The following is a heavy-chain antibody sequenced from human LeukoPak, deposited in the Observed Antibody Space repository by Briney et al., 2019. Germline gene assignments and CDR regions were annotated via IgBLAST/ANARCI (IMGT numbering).Heavy chain of an antibody. CDR2: ISGSGGTT. CDR3: AKTRLEWLRPFDPDAFDI. CDR1: GFTFSSYA. D-gene: IGHD5-12*01. V-gene: IGHV3-23*01. J-gene: IGHJ3*02. Sequence: PGGSLRLSCAASGFTFSSYATSWVRQAPGKGLEWVSAISGSGGTTYYADSVKGRFTISRDNSKNTLYLQMNSLRAEDTAVYYCAKTRLEWLRPFDPDAFDIWGQETMVTVSS.